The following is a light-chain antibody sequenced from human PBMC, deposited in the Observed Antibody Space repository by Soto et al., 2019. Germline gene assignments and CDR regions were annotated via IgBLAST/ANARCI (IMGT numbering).Light chain of an antibody. CDR3: QQYNNWPQT. CDR2: GAS. J-gene: IGKJ1*01. Sequence: EIVMTQSPATLSVSPGERATIPCRASQRVSSNLAWYQQKPGQAPRLLIDGASTRATGIPARFSGSGSGTEFTLTISSLQSEDFAVYYCQQYNNWPQTFGQGTKVDIK. V-gene: IGKV3-15*01. CDR1: QRVSSN.